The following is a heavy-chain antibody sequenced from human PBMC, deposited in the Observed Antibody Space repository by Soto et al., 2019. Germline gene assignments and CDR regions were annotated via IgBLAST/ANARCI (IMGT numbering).Heavy chain of an antibody. D-gene: IGHD2-21*02. V-gene: IGHV3-15*01. CDR1: GFTFSNAW. CDR2: IKSKTDGGTT. Sequence: EVQLVESGGGLVKPGGSLRLSCAASGFTFSNAWMSWVRQAPGKGLEWVGRIKSKTDGGTTDYAAPVKGRFTISRDNPKNTVYLQMNSLRAEDTAVYYCARKMSNCGGDCYYIDYWGQGTLVTVSS. CDR3: ARKMSNCGGDCYYIDY. J-gene: IGHJ4*02.